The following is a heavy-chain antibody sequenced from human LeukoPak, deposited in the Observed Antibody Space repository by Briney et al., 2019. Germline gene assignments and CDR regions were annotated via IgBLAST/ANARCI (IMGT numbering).Heavy chain of an antibody. CDR3: ARLSRGYSYGSYFDY. CDR1: GFTFSNFW. D-gene: IGHD5-18*01. V-gene: IGHV3-74*01. Sequence: GGSLRLSCAASGFTFSNFWMHWVRQAPGKGLVWVALIYGDGSFTRYADSVKGRFTISRDNAKNSLYLQMNSLRDEDTAVYYCARLSRGYSYGSYFDYWGQGTLVTVSS. CDR2: IYGDGSFT. J-gene: IGHJ4*02.